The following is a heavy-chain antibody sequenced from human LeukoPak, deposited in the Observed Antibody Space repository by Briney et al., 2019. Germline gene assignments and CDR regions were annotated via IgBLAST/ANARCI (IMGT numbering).Heavy chain of an antibody. CDR2: IWYDGSNK. D-gene: IGHD4-17*01. CDR1: GFTFSSYG. J-gene: IGHJ4*02. V-gene: IGHV3-33*06. Sequence: PGGSLRLSCAASGFTFSSYGMHWVRQAPGKGLEWVAVIWYDGSNKYYADSVKGRFTISRDNSKNTLYLQMNSLRAEDTAVYYCAKDLRDYGDTTDYWGQGTLVTVSS. CDR3: AKDLRDYGDTTDY.